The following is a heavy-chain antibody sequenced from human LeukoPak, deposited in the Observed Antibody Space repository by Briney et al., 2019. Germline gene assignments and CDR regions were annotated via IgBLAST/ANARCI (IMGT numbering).Heavy chain of an antibody. CDR1: GFTFSSYE. Sequence: GGSLRLSCAASGFTFSSYEMNWVRQAPGKGLEWVANIQQDGSDKYYVDSVKGRFTIPRDNAKNSLYLQMNSLRAEDTAVYYCARDLYRIVVVPHYFDYWGQGTLVTVSS. V-gene: IGHV3-7*01. D-gene: IGHD3-22*01. CDR3: ARDLYRIVVVPHYFDY. CDR2: IQQDGSDK. J-gene: IGHJ4*02.